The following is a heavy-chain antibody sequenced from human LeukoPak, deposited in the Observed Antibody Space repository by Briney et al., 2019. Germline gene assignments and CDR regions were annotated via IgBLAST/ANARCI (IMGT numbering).Heavy chain of an antibody. CDR1: GYTFTSHA. J-gene: IGHJ4*02. CDR3: AREDSSSWYSTIDY. D-gene: IGHD6-13*01. CDR2: INAGSGNT. V-gene: IGHV1-3*01. Sequence: GASVKVSCKASGYTFTSHAVHWVRQAPGQRLEWVGWINAGSGNTKYSQRFQARVTITRDTSASTAYMELRSLRSEDTAVYYCAREDSSSWYSTIDYWGQGTLVTVSS.